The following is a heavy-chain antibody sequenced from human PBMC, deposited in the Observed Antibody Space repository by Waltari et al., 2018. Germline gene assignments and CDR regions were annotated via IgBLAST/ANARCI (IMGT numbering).Heavy chain of an antibody. CDR3: AKGISSIPDY. J-gene: IGHJ4*02. D-gene: IGHD3-3*02. Sequence: QVHLVESGGGVVQPGMSLRVSCVASGFIFSNYDMYWVRQAPGKGLEWVALIWYDGTSKYYADSVQGRFTISRDSSKNTLYLQMNSLRAEDTAVYYCAKGISSIPDYWGQGTLVTVSS. CDR2: IWYDGTSK. CDR1: GFIFSNYD. V-gene: IGHV3-33*06.